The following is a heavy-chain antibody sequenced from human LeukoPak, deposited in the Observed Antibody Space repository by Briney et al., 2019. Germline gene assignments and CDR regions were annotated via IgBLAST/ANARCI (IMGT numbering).Heavy chain of an antibody. V-gene: IGHV3-21*01. CDR2: ISSSSYI. J-gene: IGHJ4*02. D-gene: IGHD3-10*01. Sequence: GGSLRLSCAASGFTFSSYSMNWVRQAPGKGLECVSSISSSSYIYYADSVKGRFTISRDNAKNSLYLQMNSLRAEDTAVYYCASGGGSGGTHDYWGQGTLVTASS. CDR1: GFTFSSYS. CDR3: ASGGGSGGTHDY.